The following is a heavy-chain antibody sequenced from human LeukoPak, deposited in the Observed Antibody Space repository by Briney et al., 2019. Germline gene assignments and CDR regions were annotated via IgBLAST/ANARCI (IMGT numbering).Heavy chain of an antibody. CDR2: ISWNSGSV. Sequence: PGGSLRLSCAASGFTFDDYAMHWVRQAPGKGLEWVSGISWNSGSVGYADSVKGRFTIPRDNAKNSLYLQMNSLRAEDTALYYCAKDMGWFGESSFDYWGQGTLVTVSS. V-gene: IGHV3-9*01. CDR3: AKDMGWFGESSFDY. CDR1: GFTFDDYA. J-gene: IGHJ4*02. D-gene: IGHD3-10*01.